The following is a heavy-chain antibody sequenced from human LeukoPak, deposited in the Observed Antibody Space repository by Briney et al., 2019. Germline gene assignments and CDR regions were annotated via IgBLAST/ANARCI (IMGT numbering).Heavy chain of an antibody. CDR1: GFTFRTYG. J-gene: IGHJ4*02. CDR3: AKPDTETDIVVVVAAPPPFDY. Sequence: GRSLRLSCAASGFTFRTYGMHWVRQAPGKGLEWVAVISYDGSNKYYADSVKGRFTISRDNSKNTLYLQMNSLRAEDTAVYYCAKPDTETDIVVVVAAPPPFDYWGQGTLVSVSS. D-gene: IGHD2-15*01. CDR2: ISYDGSNK. V-gene: IGHV3-30*18.